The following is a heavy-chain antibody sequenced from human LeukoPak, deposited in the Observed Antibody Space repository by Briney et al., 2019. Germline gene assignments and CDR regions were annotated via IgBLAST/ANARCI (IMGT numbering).Heavy chain of an antibody. CDR1: GGTFSSNA. J-gene: IGHJ6*02. V-gene: IGHV1-69*13. CDR3: AVLIQPPFYSSPHYYYGMDV. Sequence: GASVKVSCKASGGTFSSNAISWVRQAPGQGLEWMGGIIPIFGTANYAQKFQGRVTITADESTSTAYMELSSLRSEDTAVYYCAVLIQPPFYSSPHYYYGMDVWGQGTTVTVSS. D-gene: IGHD6-13*01. CDR2: IIPIFGTA.